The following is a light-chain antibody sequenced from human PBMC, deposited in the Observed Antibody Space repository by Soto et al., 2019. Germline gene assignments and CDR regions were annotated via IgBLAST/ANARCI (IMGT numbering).Light chain of an antibody. CDR1: QSVTTY. CDR3: HQYASPPAT. J-gene: IGKJ2*01. Sequence: EIVLTQSPGTLSLSPGERATLSCRASQSVTTYLAWYQHKPGQAPRLLIYAASRRATGIPDRFSGSGSGADFTLTISRLEPEGFAVYYCHQYASPPATFGQGTKLEIK. CDR2: AAS. V-gene: IGKV3-20*01.